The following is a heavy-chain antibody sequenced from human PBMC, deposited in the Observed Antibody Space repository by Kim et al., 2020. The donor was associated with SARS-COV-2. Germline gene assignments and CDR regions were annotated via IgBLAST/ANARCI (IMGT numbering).Heavy chain of an antibody. Sequence: GGSLRLSCAASGFAFSSYAMNWVRQAPGKGLEWVSTIGHDGGVTFYAGSVKGRFIISKDNSKNTLYLQMNSLTAEDTAIYYCARKVAAVGTRGDDWFDPWGQGTLVTVPA. CDR3: ARKVAAVGTRGDDWFDP. V-gene: IGHV3-23*01. CDR1: GFAFSSYA. J-gene: IGHJ5*02. D-gene: IGHD3-16*01. CDR2: IGHDGGVT.